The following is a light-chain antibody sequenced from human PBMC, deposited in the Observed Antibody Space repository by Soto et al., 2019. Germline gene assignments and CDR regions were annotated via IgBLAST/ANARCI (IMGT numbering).Light chain of an antibody. V-gene: IGLV2-14*01. Sequence: QSALTQPASVSGSPGQSITISCTGTSSDVGDYKYVSWYQKHPGKAPKALIYEVSNRPSGVSNRFSGSKSGNTASLTISGLQAEDEADYYCSSYTTSNTLVVFGGGTKLTVL. CDR3: SSYTTSNTLVV. J-gene: IGLJ2*01. CDR2: EVS. CDR1: SSDVGDYKY.